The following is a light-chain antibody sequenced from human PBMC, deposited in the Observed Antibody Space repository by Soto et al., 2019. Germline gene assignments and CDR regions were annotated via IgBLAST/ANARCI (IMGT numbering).Light chain of an antibody. CDR3: QQYDHLPPH. V-gene: IGKV1-33*01. CDR1: QDISNC. J-gene: IGKJ3*01. CDR2: DAS. Sequence: DIQMTQSPSSLSASVGDRVTITCRASQDISNCLNWYQQKPGKAPKLLIYDASNLETGVPSRFSGSGSGTDFTFTITSLQPEDIATYYCQQYDHLPPHFGPGTKVDIK.